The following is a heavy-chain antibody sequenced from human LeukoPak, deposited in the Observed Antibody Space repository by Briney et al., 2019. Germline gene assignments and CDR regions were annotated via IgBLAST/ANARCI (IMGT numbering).Heavy chain of an antibody. J-gene: IGHJ4*02. CDR1: GYTFTDLTEYY. CDR2: INPNNGGT. V-gene: IGHV1-2*02. Sequence: ASEKVSCKASGYTFTDLTEYYIHWVRPAPGHGLEWMGWINPNNGGTKYAQKFQGRVTMTRDMSMNTAYMELSSLTSDDTAVYYCARRLGGSSEGYEFWGQGPLVTVSS. D-gene: IGHD1-26*01. CDR3: ARRLGGSSEGYEF.